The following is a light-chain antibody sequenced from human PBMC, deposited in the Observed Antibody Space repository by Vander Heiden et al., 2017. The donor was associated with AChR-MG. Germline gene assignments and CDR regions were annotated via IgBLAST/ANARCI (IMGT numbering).Light chain of an antibody. V-gene: IGLV1-44*01. CDR2: SNN. CDR3: AAWDDSLNGWV. CDR1: SSNIGSNT. J-gene: IGLJ3*02. Sequence: QSVLTQPPSASGTPGQRVPISCSGSSSNIGSNTVNWYQQLPGTAPKLLIDSNNQRPSGVPDRFSGSKSGTSASLAISGLQSEDEADDYCAAWDDSLNGWVFGGGTKLTVL.